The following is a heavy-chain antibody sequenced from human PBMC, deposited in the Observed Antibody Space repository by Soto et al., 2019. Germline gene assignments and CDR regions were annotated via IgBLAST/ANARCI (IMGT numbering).Heavy chain of an antibody. V-gene: IGHV4-31*03. CDR2: IYYRGIT. J-gene: IGHJ5*02. CDR3: ARGRVAGIVVVPASAWFDP. D-gene: IGHD2-2*01. Sequence: QVQLQESGPGLVKPSQTLSLTCTVSGGSISSGGYYWSWIRQHPGKGLEWIGYIYYRGITYYNPPLKSRVTIQVDMSKHQLSLKLSSVTAADTAVYYCARGRVAGIVVVPASAWFDPWGQGTLVTVSA. CDR1: GGSISSGGYY.